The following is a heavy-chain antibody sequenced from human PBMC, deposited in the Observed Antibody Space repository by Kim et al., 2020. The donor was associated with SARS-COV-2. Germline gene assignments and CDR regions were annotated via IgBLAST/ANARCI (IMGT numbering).Heavy chain of an antibody. D-gene: IGHD6-6*01. CDR2: ISYDGSNK. CDR3: AKDHSSSSRAPGWFDP. V-gene: IGHV3-30*18. Sequence: GGSLRLSCAASGFTFSSYGMHWVRQAPGKGLEWVAVISYDGSNKYYADSVKGRFTISRDNSKNTLYLQMNSLRAEDTAVYYCAKDHSSSSRAPGWFDPWGQGTLVTVAS. CDR1: GFTFSSYG. J-gene: IGHJ5*02.